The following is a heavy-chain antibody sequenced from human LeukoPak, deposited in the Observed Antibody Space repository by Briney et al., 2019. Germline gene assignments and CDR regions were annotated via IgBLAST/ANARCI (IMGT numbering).Heavy chain of an antibody. J-gene: IGHJ4*02. D-gene: IGHD3-10*01. CDR3: ARDPSMVRGENTPYFDY. CDR1: GYTFTSYG. V-gene: IGHV1-69*13. CDR2: IIPIFGTA. Sequence: ASVKVSCKASGYTFTSYGISWVRQAPGQGLEWMGGIIPIFGTADYTQKFQGRVTITVDESTSTAYMELSSLRSEDTAVYYCARDPSMVRGENTPYFDYWGQGTLVTVSS.